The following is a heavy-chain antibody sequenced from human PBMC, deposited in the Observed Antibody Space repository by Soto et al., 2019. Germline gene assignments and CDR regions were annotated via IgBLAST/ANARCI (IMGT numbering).Heavy chain of an antibody. Sequence: GASVKVSCKASGGTFSSYAISWVRQAPGQGLEWMGGIIPIFGTANYAQKFQGRVTITTDKSTSTAYMELSSLRSEDTAVYYCARSDARGQLLPFDIWGQGTMVTVSS. CDR1: GGTFSSYA. D-gene: IGHD2-2*01. CDR3: ARSDARGQLLPFDI. J-gene: IGHJ3*02. V-gene: IGHV1-69*05. CDR2: IIPIFGTA.